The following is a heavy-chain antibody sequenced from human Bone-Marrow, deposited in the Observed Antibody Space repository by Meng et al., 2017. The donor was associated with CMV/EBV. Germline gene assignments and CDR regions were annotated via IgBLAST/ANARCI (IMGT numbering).Heavy chain of an antibody. Sequence: GESLKISCAASGFTFSGSAMHWVRQASGKGLEWVGRIRSKANSYATAYAASVKGRFTISRDDSKNTAYLQMNSLKTGDTAVYYCTSLSYDSSGYYQLYGMDVWGQGTTVTVSS. V-gene: IGHV3-73*01. CDR3: TSLSYDSSGYYQLYGMDV. CDR1: GFTFSGSA. D-gene: IGHD3-22*01. CDR2: IRSKANSYAT. J-gene: IGHJ6*02.